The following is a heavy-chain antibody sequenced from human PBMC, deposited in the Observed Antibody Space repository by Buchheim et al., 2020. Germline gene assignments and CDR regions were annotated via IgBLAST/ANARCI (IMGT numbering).Heavy chain of an antibody. V-gene: IGHV3-23*04. CDR1: GFSFNNYA. D-gene: IGHD3-16*01. CDR3: VKLGAGEIY. J-gene: IGHJ4*02. CDR2: ISGSGGTT. Sequence: EVQLVQSGGGMVQSGGSLRLSCEASGFSFNNYAMSWVRQAAGKGLEWISGISGSGGTTFYADSVRGRFTISRDNSKNSLYVQMNSLRPDDTAVYYCVKLGAGEIYWGQG.